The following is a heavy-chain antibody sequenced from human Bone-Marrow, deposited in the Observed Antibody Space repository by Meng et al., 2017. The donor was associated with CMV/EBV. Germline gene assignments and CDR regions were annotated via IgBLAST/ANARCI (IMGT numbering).Heavy chain of an antibody. V-gene: IGHV4-59*01. J-gene: IGHJ4*02. CDR1: GGSISNNY. CDR2: IYYSGGT. D-gene: IGHD6-19*01. CDR3: ARGNGWYYY. Sequence: TLSLTCNVSGGSISNNYWSWIRQPPGKGLEWIGYIYYSGGTNYNPSLKSRVTISLDTSENQFSLKLNSVTAADTAVYYCARGNGWYYYWGQGALVTVSS.